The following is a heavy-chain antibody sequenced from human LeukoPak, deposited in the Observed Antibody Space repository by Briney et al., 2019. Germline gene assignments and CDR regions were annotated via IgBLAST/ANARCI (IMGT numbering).Heavy chain of an antibody. Sequence: GGSLRLSCAASGFTFSNTWMAWVRQAPGKGLEWVSGISGSGGSTHYADSVKGRFTISSDNSKNTLYLQMNSLRPEDTAVYYCAKHYYDTSGSFYCFDSWGQGTLVTVSS. V-gene: IGHV3-23*01. CDR2: ISGSGGST. CDR1: GFTFSNTW. CDR3: AKHYYDTSGSFYCFDS. D-gene: IGHD3-22*01. J-gene: IGHJ4*02.